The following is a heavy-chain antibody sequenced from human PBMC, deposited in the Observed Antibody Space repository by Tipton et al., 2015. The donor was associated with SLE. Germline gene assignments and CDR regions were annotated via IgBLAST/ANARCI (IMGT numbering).Heavy chain of an antibody. Sequence: TLSLTCAVSGYSISSGYYWGWIRQPPGKGLEWIGSIYHSGSTYYNPSLKSRVTMSVDTSKNQFSLKLSSVTAADTAVYYCARQITYYYDSSGYYYYYYGMDVWGQGTTVTVSS. CDR2: IYHSGST. D-gene: IGHD3-22*01. J-gene: IGHJ6*02. V-gene: IGHV4-38-2*01. CDR1: GYSISSGYY. CDR3: ARQITYYYDSSGYYYYYYGMDV.